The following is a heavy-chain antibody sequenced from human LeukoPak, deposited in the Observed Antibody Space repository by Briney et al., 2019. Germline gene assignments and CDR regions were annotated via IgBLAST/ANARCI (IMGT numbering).Heavy chain of an antibody. CDR1: GFTFSSYG. D-gene: IGHD6-19*01. V-gene: IGHV3-33*01. Sequence: PGGSLRLSCAASGFTFSSYGLHWVRQAPGKGLEWVAVIWYDGSNKYYADSVKGRFTISRDNSKNTLYLQMNSLRAEDTAVYYCARDRAVAGGGYFDYWGQGTLGTVSS. CDR3: ARDRAVAGGGYFDY. J-gene: IGHJ4*02. CDR2: IWYDGSNK.